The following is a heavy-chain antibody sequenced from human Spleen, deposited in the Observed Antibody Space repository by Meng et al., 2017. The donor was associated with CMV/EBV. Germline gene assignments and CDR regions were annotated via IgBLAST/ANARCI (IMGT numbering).Heavy chain of an antibody. Sequence: GESLKISCKGSGYNFTTYWIGWVRQMPGKGLEWMGIIYPGDSDTRYSPSFQGQVTISADKSISTAYLQWSSLKASDTAKYYCARHLLETMTSPYAYWGQGTPVTVSS. CDR3: ARHLLETMTSPYAY. CDR1: GYNFTTYW. J-gene: IGHJ4*02. CDR2: IYPGDSDT. V-gene: IGHV5-51*01. D-gene: IGHD3-3*01.